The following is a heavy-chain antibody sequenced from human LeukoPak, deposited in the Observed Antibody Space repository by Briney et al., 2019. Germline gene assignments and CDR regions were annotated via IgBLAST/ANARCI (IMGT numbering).Heavy chain of an antibody. Sequence: SVKLSCKASGCTFSSYANIWMRQPPGHGLELMGGVIPIFGTATYAQTFQSRVAIITDESTSSAYMVLGSLVSEDTAVDYFASAGLSTNNWFDPWGQGTLVTVSS. D-gene: IGHD2-8*01. V-gene: IGHV1-69*05. CDR2: VIPIFGTA. CDR1: GCTFSSYA. CDR3: ASAGLSTNNWFDP. J-gene: IGHJ5*02.